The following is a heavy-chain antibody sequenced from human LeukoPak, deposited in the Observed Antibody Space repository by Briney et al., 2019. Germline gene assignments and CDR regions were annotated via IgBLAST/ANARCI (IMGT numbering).Heavy chain of an antibody. CDR3: ARETLWFGERWFDP. CDR2: IYYSGST. J-gene: IGHJ5*02. Sequence: SETLSLTCTVSGGSISSYYWSWIRQPPGKGLEWIGYIYYSGSTNYNPSLKSRVTISVDTSKNQFSLKLSSVTAADTAVYYCARETLWFGERWFDPWGQGTLVTVSS. D-gene: IGHD3-10*01. CDR1: GGSISSYY. V-gene: IGHV4-59*01.